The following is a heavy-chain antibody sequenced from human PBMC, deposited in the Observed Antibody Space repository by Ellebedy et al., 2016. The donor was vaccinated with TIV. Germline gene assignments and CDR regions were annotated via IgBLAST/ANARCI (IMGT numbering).Heavy chain of an antibody. J-gene: IGHJ5*02. Sequence: GESLKISCAASGFPFSSYWMSRVRQAPGKGLEWVANIKEDGSEKYYVDSVKGRFTISRDNAKNSLYLQMNSLRAEDTAVYYCARVPWGSGAVNWFDPWGQGTLVTVSS. CDR1: GFPFSSYW. CDR2: IKEDGSEK. D-gene: IGHD3-10*01. CDR3: ARVPWGSGAVNWFDP. V-gene: IGHV3-7*01.